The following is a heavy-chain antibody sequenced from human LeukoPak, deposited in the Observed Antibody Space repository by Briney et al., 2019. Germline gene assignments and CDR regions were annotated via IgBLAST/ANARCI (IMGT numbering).Heavy chain of an antibody. CDR1: GGSFSGYY. CDR2: INHSGST. J-gene: IGHJ4*02. V-gene: IGHV4-34*01. CDR3: ARQLGYCSSTSCHKEIDY. Sequence: PSETLSLTCAVYGGSFSGYYWSWIRQPPGKGLEWIGEINHSGSTNYNPSLKSLVTISVDTFKNQFSLKLSSVTAADTAVYYCARQLGYCSSTSCHKEIDYWGQGTLVTVSS. D-gene: IGHD2-2*01.